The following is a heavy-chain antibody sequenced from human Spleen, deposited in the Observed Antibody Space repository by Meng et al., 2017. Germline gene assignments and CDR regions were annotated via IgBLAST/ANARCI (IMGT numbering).Heavy chain of an antibody. CDR1: GFTFSSYA. Sequence: GESLKISCAASGFTFSSYAMSWVRQTPGKGLEWVSTISGSGGSTYYADSVKGRFTISRDNSKNTLYLQMNSLRTDDTAVYYRAKDRHTGYYYASTGYNPDYYYGMDVWGQGTTVTVSS. D-gene: IGHD3-22*01. CDR3: AKDRHTGYYYASTGYNPDYYYGMDV. V-gene: IGHV3-23*01. CDR2: ISGSGGST. J-gene: IGHJ6*01.